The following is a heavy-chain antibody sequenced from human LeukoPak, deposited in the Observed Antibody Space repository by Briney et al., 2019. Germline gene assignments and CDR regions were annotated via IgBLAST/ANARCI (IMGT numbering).Heavy chain of an antibody. CDR2: IYTSGST. CDR3: ARESGDIVVVPAAYSV. D-gene: IGHD2-2*01. V-gene: IGHV4-4*07. CDR1: GGSISSYY. J-gene: IGHJ6*03. Sequence: SETLSLTCTVSGGSISSYYWSWIRQPAGKGLEWIGRIYTSGSTNYNPSLKSRVTISVDTSKNQFSLKLSSVTAADTAVYYCARESGDIVVVPAAYSVWGKGTTVTVSS.